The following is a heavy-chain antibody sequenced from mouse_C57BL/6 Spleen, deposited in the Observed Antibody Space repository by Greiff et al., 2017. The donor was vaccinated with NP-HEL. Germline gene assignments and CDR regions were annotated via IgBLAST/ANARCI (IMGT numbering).Heavy chain of an antibody. CDR1: GFTFSDYG. D-gene: IGHD4-1*01. CDR2: ISSGSSTI. Sequence: EVHLVESGGGLVKPGGSLKLSCAASGFTFSDYGMHWVRQAPEKGLEWVAYISSGSSTIYYADTVKGRFTISRDNAKNTLFLQMTSLRSEDTAMYYCARGGVTGTDYFDYWGQGTTLTVSS. CDR3: ARGGVTGTDYFDY. V-gene: IGHV5-17*01. J-gene: IGHJ2*01.